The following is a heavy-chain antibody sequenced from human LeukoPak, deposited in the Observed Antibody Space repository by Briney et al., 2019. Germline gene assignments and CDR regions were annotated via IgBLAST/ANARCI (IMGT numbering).Heavy chain of an antibody. J-gene: IGHJ6*03. CDR2: ISYDGSHK. V-gene: IGHV3-30*01. CDR1: GVIFSSYP. CDR3: ARDPARLYYHYYMDV. Sequence: PGRSLRLSCAASGVIFSSYPMHWVRQAPGKGLEWVAVISYDGSHKYYADSVKGRFTISRYNSKNTLYLQMNSLRAEDTAVYYCARDPARLYYHYYMDVWGKGTTVTVSS.